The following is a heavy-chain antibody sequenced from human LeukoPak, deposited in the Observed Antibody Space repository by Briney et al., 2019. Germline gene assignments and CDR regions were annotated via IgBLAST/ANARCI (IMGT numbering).Heavy chain of an antibody. J-gene: IGHJ1*01. CDR2: INPNSGGT. CDR3: ARGRIVVPAAIGEYFQH. V-gene: IGHV1-2*02. D-gene: IGHD2-2*01. CDR1: GYTFTGYY. Sequence: ASVKVSCKASGYTFTGYYMHWVRQAPGQGLEWMGWINPNSGGTNYAQKFQGRVIMTRDTSISTAYMELSRLRSDDTAVYYCARGRIVVPAAIGEYFQHWGQGTLVTVSS.